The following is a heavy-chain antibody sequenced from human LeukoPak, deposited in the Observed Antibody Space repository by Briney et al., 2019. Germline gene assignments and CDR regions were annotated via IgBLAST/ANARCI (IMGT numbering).Heavy chain of an antibody. CDR3: AKGSYSSSWYIPDY. CDR1: GFTFSSYA. V-gene: IGHV3-23*01. CDR2: ISGSGGST. Sequence: PGGSLRLSCAASGFTFSSYAMSWVRQAPGKGLEWVSAISGSGGSTYYADSVKGRFTISRDNSKNTLYLQMNSLRAEDTAVYYCAKGSYSSSWYIPDYWGQGTLVTVSS. J-gene: IGHJ4*02. D-gene: IGHD6-13*01.